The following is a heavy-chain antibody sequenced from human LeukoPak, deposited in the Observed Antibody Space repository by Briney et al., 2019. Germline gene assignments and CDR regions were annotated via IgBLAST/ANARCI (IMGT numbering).Heavy chain of an antibody. Sequence: SETLSLTCAVYGGSFSGYYWSWIRQPPGKGLEWIGEINHSGSTNYNPSLKSRVTISVDTSKNQFSLKLSSVTAADTAVYYCARDRDYYVAAVAGNNWFDPWGQGTLVTVSS. J-gene: IGHJ5*02. CDR3: ARDRDYYVAAVAGNNWFDP. CDR1: GGSFSGYY. V-gene: IGHV4-34*01. D-gene: IGHD6-19*01. CDR2: INHSGST.